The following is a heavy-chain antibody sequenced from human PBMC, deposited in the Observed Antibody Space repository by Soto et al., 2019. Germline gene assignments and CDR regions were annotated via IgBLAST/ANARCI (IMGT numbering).Heavy chain of an antibody. V-gene: IGHV1-3*01. CDR2: INAGNGNT. CDR1: GYTFTSYA. D-gene: IGHD2-15*01. J-gene: IGHJ4*02. CDR3: VRDSYCSGGSCSQHCDY. Sequence: QVQLVQSGAEVKKPGASVKVSCKASGYTFTSYAMHWVRQAPGQRLEWIGWINAGNGNTKYSQKFQGRVTITRDTSGSSADLELSSLRSEGTAVYFCVRDSYCSGGSCSQHCDYWGQGTLVTVSS.